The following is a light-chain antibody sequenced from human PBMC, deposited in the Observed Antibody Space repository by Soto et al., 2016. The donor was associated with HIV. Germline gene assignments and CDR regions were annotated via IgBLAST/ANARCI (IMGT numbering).Light chain of an antibody. J-gene: IGLJ3*02. CDR3: QVWDSRNDHRV. CDR2: DDN. CDR1: NIGDKS. Sequence: SYVLTQPPSASVTPGETARITCGGNNIGDKSVHWYQQKPGQAPVLVVYDDNDRPSGIPERFSGSNFGNTATLTISRVEAGDEADYHCQVWDSRNDHRVFGGGTKLTVL. V-gene: IGLV3-21*02.